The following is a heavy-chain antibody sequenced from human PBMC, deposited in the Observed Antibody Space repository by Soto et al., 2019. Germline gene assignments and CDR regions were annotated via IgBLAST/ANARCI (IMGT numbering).Heavy chain of an antibody. J-gene: IGHJ4*02. CDR1: GFSFSSYS. V-gene: IGHV3-23*01. CDR3: AKGSIEYSASVDN. Sequence: EVQLLESGGGLVQPGVSLRLSCVASGFSFSSYSMVWVRQAPGKGLEWVSVISARGGSSYFADTVKGRFTISRDNSKNLLSLEMNSLRAEDTAIYFCAKGSIEYSASVDNWGQGTLVLGSS. CDR2: ISARGGSS. D-gene: IGHD5-12*01.